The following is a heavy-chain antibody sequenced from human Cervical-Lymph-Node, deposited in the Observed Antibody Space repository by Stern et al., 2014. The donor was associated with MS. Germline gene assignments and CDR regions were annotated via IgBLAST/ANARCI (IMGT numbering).Heavy chain of an antibody. CDR1: GGSISSGDYY. V-gene: IGHV4-30-4*01. CDR2: IDYSGST. CDR3: ARDSSGYYLILDY. Sequence: QVQLQESGPGLVKPSQTLSLTCTVSGGSISSGDYYWSWIRQPPGKGLEWIGYIDYSGSTYYNPSLKSRVTISVDTSKNQFSLKLSSVTAADTAVYYCARDSSGYYLILDYWGQGTLVTVSS. D-gene: IGHD3-22*01. J-gene: IGHJ4*02.